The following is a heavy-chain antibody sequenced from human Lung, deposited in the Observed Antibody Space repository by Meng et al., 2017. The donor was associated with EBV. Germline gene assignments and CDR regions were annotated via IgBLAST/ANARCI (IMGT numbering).Heavy chain of an antibody. J-gene: IGHJ4*02. CDR2: IYYSGST. CDR3: ARAVDTGYFDY. D-gene: IGHD5-18*01. V-gene: IGHV4-31*01. CDR1: GGSISSGGYY. Sequence: QVQLQDSGPGLVKPSQTLSLTCTVSGGSISSGGYYWSWIRQHPGKSLEWIGYIYYSGSTYYNPSLKSLVSISVDTSNNQFSLKLSSVTAADTAVYYCARAVDTGYFDYWGQGTLVTVSS.